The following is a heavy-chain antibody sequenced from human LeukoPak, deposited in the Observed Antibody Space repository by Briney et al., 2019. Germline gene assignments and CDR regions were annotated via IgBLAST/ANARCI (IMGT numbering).Heavy chain of an antibody. D-gene: IGHD6-19*01. J-gene: IGHJ4*02. CDR2: IYPGDSDT. Sequence: GESLKISCKGSGYSFTSYWIGWVRQMPGKGLEWMGIIYPGDSDTRYSPSFHGQVTISADRSISTAYLQWSSLKASDTAMYYCARSSDWYSPHFDYWGQGTLVTVSS. CDR1: GYSFTSYW. CDR3: ARSSDWYSPHFDY. V-gene: IGHV5-51*01.